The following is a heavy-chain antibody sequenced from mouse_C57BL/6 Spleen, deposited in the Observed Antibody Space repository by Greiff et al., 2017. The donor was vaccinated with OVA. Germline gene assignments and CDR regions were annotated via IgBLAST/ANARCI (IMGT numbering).Heavy chain of an antibody. D-gene: IGHD4-1*01. CDR1: GFSLSTSGMG. CDR3: ARRALTGIGYFDV. V-gene: IGHV8-12*01. J-gene: IGHJ1*03. CDR2: IYWDDDK. Sequence: QVTLKESGPGILQSSQTLSLTCSFSGFSLSTSGMGVSWIRQPSGKGLEWLAHIYWDDDKRYNPSLQRRLTISKDTSRNQVYLKIISVDNADTATYYCARRALTGIGYFDVWGTGTTVTVSS.